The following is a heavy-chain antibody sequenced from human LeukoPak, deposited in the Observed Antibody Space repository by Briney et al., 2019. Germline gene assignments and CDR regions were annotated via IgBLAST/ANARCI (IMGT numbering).Heavy chain of an antibody. CDR2: MNPNSGNT. CDR3: ARKINSGYVDDWFFDL. Sequence: ASVKVSCKASGYTFTSYDINWLRQATGQGLEWMGWMNPNSGNTGLAQKFQGRVTMTRTTSITTAYMELRSLRSEDTAVYYCARKINSGYVDDWFFDLWGRGPLVTVSS. D-gene: IGHD5-12*01. J-gene: IGHJ2*01. V-gene: IGHV1-8*01. CDR1: GYTFTSYD.